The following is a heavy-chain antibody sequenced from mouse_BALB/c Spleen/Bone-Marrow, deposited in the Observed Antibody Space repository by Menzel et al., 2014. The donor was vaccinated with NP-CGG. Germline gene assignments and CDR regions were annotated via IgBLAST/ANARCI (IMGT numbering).Heavy chain of an antibody. CDR2: IFPGDGTT. D-gene: IGHD2-14*01. V-gene: IGHV1-85*01. CDR1: GYTFTTYD. CDR3: ARNYRYAWFVY. Sequence: VQLQQSGAELVKPGASVKLSCKASGYTFTTYDINWVRQRPEQGLEWIGWIFPGDGTTKYNEKFKGKATLTTDESSSTAYMQFSRLTSEDSAVYFCARNYRYAWFVYWGQGTLVTVSA. J-gene: IGHJ3*01.